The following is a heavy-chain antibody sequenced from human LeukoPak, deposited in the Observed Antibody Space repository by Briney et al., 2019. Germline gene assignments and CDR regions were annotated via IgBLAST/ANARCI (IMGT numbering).Heavy chain of an antibody. Sequence: SETLSLTCAVYGGSFSGYYWSWIRQPPGKGLEWIGEINHSGSTNYNPSLKSRVTISVDTSKNQFSLKLSSVTAADTAVYYCAREATSVTTWYFDYWGQGTLVTVSS. CDR2: INHSGST. V-gene: IGHV4-34*01. CDR1: GGSFSGYY. D-gene: IGHD4-11*01. CDR3: AREATSVTTWYFDY. J-gene: IGHJ4*02.